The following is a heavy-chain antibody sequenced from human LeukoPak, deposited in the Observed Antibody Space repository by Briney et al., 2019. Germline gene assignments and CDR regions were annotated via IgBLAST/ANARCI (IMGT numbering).Heavy chain of an antibody. CDR1: GHTSTSYY. V-gene: IGHV1-46*01. Sequence: ASVKVSCKASGHTSTSYYMHWVRQAPGQGLEWMGLINPSGGSTSYAQKFQGRVTMTRDTSTSTVYMELSSLRSEDTAVYYCARAGAYNIVVVPAAMWMVNYWGQGTLVTVSS. CDR3: ARAGAYNIVVVPAAMWMVNY. J-gene: IGHJ4*02. CDR2: INPSGGST. D-gene: IGHD2-2*01.